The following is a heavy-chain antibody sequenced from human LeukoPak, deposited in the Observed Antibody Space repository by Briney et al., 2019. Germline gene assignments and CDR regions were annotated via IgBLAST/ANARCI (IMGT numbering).Heavy chain of an antibody. D-gene: IGHD4-17*01. CDR3: ARHDYGDYGAFDI. CDR2: IYYSGST. CDR1: GGSISSGDYY. Sequence: SQTPSLTCTVSGGSISSGDYYWSWIRQPPGKGLEWIGYIYYSGSTYYNTSLKSRVTISADTSKNQFPLKLSSVTAADTAVYYCARHDYGDYGAFDIWGQGTMVTVSS. J-gene: IGHJ3*02. V-gene: IGHV4-30-4*01.